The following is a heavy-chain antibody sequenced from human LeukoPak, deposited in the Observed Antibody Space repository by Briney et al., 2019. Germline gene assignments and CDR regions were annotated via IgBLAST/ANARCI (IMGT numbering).Heavy chain of an antibody. CDR1: GFTFDDFG. D-gene: IGHD4-11*01. V-gene: IGHV3-9*01. Sequence: PGRSLRLSCAASGFTFDDFGMHWVRQGSGKGLEWVSGISRDSRGIGYADSVKGRFTISRDNAKNSLYLQMNSLRAEDTAVYYCARAAFADFSKDYWGQGTLVTVSS. CDR3: ARAAFADFSKDY. J-gene: IGHJ4*02. CDR2: ISRDSRGI.